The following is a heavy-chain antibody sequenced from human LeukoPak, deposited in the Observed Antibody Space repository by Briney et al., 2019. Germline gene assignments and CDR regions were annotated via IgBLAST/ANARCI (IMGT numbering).Heavy chain of an antibody. V-gene: IGHV4-39*01. CDR3: ARQGIVATISYYYYYMDV. J-gene: IGHJ6*03. CDR2: IYYSGIT. D-gene: IGHD5-12*01. Sequence: SETLSLTCTVSGGSISSSSYYWGWIRQPPGKGLEWIGSIYYSGITYYNPSLKSRVTISVDTSKNQFSLKLSSVTAADTAVYYCARQGIVATISYYYYYMDVWGKGTTVTVSS. CDR1: GGSISSSSYY.